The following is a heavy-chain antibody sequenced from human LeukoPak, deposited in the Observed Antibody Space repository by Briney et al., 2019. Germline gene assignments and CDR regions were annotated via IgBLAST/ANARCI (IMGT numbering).Heavy chain of an antibody. V-gene: IGHV1-18*01. CDR1: GYTFTSYG. D-gene: IGHD3-3*01. CDR2: ISAYNGNT. Sequence: ASVKVSCKASGYTFTSYGISWVRQAPGQGLEWMGWISAYNGNTNYAQKLQGRVTMTTDTSTSTAYMELRSLRSDDTAVYYCARDRLYDFWSGFQTQSNWFDPWGQGTLVTVSS. CDR3: ARDRLYDFWSGFQTQSNWFDP. J-gene: IGHJ5*02.